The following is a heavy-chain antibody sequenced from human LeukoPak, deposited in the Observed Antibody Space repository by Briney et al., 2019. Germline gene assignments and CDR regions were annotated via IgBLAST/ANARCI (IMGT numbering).Heavy chain of an antibody. D-gene: IGHD4-23*01. J-gene: IGHJ6*03. CDR1: GGSISSSSYY. Sequence: PSETLSLTCTVSGGSISSSSYYWGWIRQPPGKGLEWIGSIYYSGSTYYNPSLKSRVTISVDTSKNQFSLKLSSVTAADTAVYYCARDWGKTNAYGGNSPRRGYYYMDVWGKGTTVTVSS. CDR2: IYYSGST. V-gene: IGHV4-39*02. CDR3: ARDWGKTNAYGGNSPRRGYYYMDV.